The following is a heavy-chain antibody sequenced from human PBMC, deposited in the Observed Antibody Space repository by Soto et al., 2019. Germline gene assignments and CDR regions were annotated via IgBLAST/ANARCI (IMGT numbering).Heavy chain of an antibody. D-gene: IGHD1-26*01. Sequence: EAQLLESGGGLVQPGGSLRVSCAASGFIFSSYTMTWVRQTPGKGLERVSVISGSGETTYYADSVKGRFTTSRDNSRNTLYLQINSVRADDTAVYYCAKLPSPRIVGVDFFFELWGQGTLVTVSS. CDR3: AKLPSPRIVGVDFFFEL. CDR2: ISGSGETT. V-gene: IGHV3-23*01. CDR1: GFIFSSYT. J-gene: IGHJ4*02.